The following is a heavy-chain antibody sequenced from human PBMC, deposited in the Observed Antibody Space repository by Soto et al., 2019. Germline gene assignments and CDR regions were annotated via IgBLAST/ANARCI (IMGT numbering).Heavy chain of an antibody. CDR1: GGSISSYY. J-gene: IGHJ5*02. V-gene: IGHV4-59*01. CDR3: ATLVGESIPRFDP. Sequence: SETPSLTCTVSGGSISSYYWSWIRQPPGKGLEWIGYIYYSGSTNYNPSLKSRVTISVDTSKNQFSLKLSSVTAADTAVYYCATLVGESIPRFDPWGQGTLVTVSS. D-gene: IGHD3-10*01. CDR2: IYYSGST.